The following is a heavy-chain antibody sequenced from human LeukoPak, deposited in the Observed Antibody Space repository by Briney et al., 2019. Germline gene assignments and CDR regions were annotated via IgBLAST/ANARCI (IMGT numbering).Heavy chain of an antibody. CDR1: SGSISSYY. D-gene: IGHD6-6*01. V-gene: IGHV4-59*01. CDR2: IYYSGST. J-gene: IGHJ4*02. Sequence: SETLSLTCTVSSGSISSYYWSWIRQPPGKGLEWIGYIYYSGSTNYNPSLESRVTISVDTSKNQFSLKLSSVTAADTAVYYCASQPRVAARRAGFDYWGQGTLVTVSS. CDR3: ASQPRVAARRAGFDY.